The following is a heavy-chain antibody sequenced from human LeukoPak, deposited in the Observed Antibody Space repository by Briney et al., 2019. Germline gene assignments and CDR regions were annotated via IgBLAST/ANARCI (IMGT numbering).Heavy chain of an antibody. Sequence: GGSLRLSCTASGFTVSNNYMNWVRQAPGKGLEWVALIYSGGTKNYADSVKGRFTISRDNSKNTSYLQMTNVRVEDTAVYYCARDPPGIAASVSGGWGQGTLVTVSS. CDR2: IYSGGTK. CDR1: GFTVSNNY. V-gene: IGHV3-53*01. D-gene: IGHD6-13*01. J-gene: IGHJ4*02. CDR3: ARDPPGIAASVSGG.